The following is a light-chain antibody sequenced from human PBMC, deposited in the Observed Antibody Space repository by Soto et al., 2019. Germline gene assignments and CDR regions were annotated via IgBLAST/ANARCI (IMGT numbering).Light chain of an antibody. Sequence: EIVLTPSPGTLSLSPGERATLSCRASQSVSSKLAWYQQKPGQAPRLLISGASSRATGIPDRFSGSGSGTDFTLTISRLEPEDFAMYFCQQYGGSPITFGQGTRLEIK. CDR2: GAS. J-gene: IGKJ5*01. CDR3: QQYGGSPIT. V-gene: IGKV3-20*01. CDR1: QSVSSK.